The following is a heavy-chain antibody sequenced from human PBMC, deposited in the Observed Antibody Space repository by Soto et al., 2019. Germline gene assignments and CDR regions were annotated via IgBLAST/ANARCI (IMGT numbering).Heavy chain of an antibody. J-gene: IGHJ4*02. CDR1: GGSISTNNW. CDR2: IHHTGNT. Sequence: QVQLQESGPGLVKPSGTLSLTCAVSGGSISTNNWWHWIRQPPGKDLEWLGEIHHTGNTNYSPSLKRRITMAIDESNNQFSLSLNSVTAADTAVYYCARERGAGTYQGFDYWGQGILVTVSS. D-gene: IGHD1-26*01. CDR3: ARERGAGTYQGFDY. V-gene: IGHV4-4*02.